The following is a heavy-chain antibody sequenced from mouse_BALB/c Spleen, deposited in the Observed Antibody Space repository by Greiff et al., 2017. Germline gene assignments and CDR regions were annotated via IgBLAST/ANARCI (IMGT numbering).Heavy chain of an antibody. CDR2: ISSGGSYT. Sequence: EVKVVESGGDLVKPGGSLKLSCAASGFTFSSYGMSWVRQTPDKRLEWVATISSGGSYTYYPDSVKGRFTISRDNAKNTLYLQMSSLKSEDTAMYYCARHDYDDYAMDYWGQGTSVTVSS. D-gene: IGHD2-4*01. J-gene: IGHJ4*01. V-gene: IGHV5-6*01. CDR3: ARHDYDDYAMDY. CDR1: GFTFSSYG.